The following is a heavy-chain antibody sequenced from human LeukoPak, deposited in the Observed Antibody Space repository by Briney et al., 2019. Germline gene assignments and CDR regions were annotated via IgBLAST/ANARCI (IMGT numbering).Heavy chain of an antibody. CDR3: VRGAYYYGAGSYLY. D-gene: IGHD3-10*01. J-gene: IGHJ4*02. CDR2: IRTKDHGGTT. V-gene: IGHV3-49*04. CDR1: GFTFGDYD. Sequence: GRSLDLSCTTSGFTFGDYDMSWVRQAPGKGLEWVGFIRTKDHGGTTEYAASVKGRFTISRDDSKSIAYLQMNSLKTEDTAVYYCVRGAYYYGAGSYLYWGQGTLVTVSS.